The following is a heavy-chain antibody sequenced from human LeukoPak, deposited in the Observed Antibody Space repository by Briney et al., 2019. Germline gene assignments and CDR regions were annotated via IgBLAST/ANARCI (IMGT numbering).Heavy chain of an antibody. CDR1: GYTFTTYG. CDR2: INTYNGNT. V-gene: IGHV1-18*01. J-gene: IGHJ3*02. CDR3: ARETRYYDILTGYWDAFDI. D-gene: IGHD3-9*01. Sequence: ASVKVSCKASGYTFTTYGISWVRQAPGQGLEWMGWINTYNGNTNYAQKLQGRVTMTTDTSTSTAYMELRSLRSDDTAVYYCARETRYYDILTGYWDAFDIWGQGTMVTVSS.